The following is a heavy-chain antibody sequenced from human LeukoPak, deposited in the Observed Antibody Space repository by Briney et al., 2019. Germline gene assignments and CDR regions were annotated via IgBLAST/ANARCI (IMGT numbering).Heavy chain of an antibody. CDR2: ISGYNGNT. D-gene: IGHD3-10*01. CDR1: GGTFSSYA. CDR3: ARGRTHRRLWLGESTGGPFDY. Sequence: ASVKVSCKASGGTFSSYAISWVRQAPGQGLEWMGWISGYNGNTNYAQKFQGRVTMTIDTSTSTLYMELRSLRSDDTAVYYCARGRTHRRLWLGESTGGPFDYWGQGTLVTVSS. J-gene: IGHJ4*02. V-gene: IGHV1-18*01.